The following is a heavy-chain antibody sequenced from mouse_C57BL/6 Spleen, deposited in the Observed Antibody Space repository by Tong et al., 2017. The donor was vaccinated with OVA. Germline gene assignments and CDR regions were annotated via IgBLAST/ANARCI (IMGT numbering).Heavy chain of an antibody. CDR2: ISSGGSYT. CDR1: GFTFSSYG. V-gene: IGHV5-6*01. D-gene: IGHD1-1*01. CDR3: ARGGAVVPFAY. Sequence: EVQLQESGGDLVKPGGSLKLSCAASGFTFSSYGMSWVRQTPDKRLEWVATISSGGSYTYYPDSVKGRFTISRDNAKNTLYLQMSSLRSEDTAMYYCARGGAVVPFAYWGQGTLVTVSA. J-gene: IGHJ3*01.